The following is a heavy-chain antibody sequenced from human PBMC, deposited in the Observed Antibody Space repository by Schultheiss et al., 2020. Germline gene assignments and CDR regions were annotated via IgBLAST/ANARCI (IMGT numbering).Heavy chain of an antibody. Sequence: SETLSLTCTVSGGSISSYYWSWIRQPPGKGLEWIGYIYYSGSTNYNPSLKSRVTISVDTSKNQFSLKLSSVTAADTAVYYCARRRDGYKRWGQGTLVTVSS. CDR3: ARRRDGYKR. V-gene: IGHV4-59*12. D-gene: IGHD5-24*01. CDR1: GGSISSYY. CDR2: IYYSGST. J-gene: IGHJ4*02.